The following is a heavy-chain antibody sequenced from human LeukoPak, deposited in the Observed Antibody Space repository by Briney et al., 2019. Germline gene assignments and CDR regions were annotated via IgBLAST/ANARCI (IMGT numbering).Heavy chain of an antibody. CDR1: GGSISSSTHY. Sequence: SSETLSLTCTVSGGSISSSTHYWGWIRQPPGKGLEWIGTIYYSGSTYYNPSLKSRATISVDTSKNQFSLKLGSVTAADTAVYYCVGQTYGSGSYYNLDCWGQGTLVTVSS. J-gene: IGHJ4*02. V-gene: IGHV4-39*01. D-gene: IGHD3-10*01. CDR2: IYYSGST. CDR3: VGQTYGSGSYYNLDC.